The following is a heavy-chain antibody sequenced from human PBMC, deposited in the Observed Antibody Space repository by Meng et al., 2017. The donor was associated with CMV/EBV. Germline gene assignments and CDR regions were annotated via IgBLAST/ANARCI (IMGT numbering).Heavy chain of an antibody. D-gene: IGHD6-6*01. J-gene: IGHJ4*02. V-gene: IGHV3-66*02. Sequence: GESLKISCAASGFTVSSNYMSWVRQAPGKGLEWVSVIYSGGSTYYADSVKGRFTISRDNSKNTLYLQMNSLRAEDTAVYYCARVRAGWSIAARGYFDYWGQGTLVTVSS. CDR3: ARVRAGWSIAARGYFDY. CDR2: IYSGGST. CDR1: GFTVSSNY.